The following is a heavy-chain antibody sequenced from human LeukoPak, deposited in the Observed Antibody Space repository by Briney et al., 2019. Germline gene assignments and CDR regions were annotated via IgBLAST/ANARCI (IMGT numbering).Heavy chain of an antibody. CDR1: VYSFRSGYY. CDR3: AVGYYFDY. D-gene: IGHD1-26*01. CDR2: INHSGST. J-gene: IGHJ4*02. V-gene: IGHV4-34*01. Sequence: PSETLSLTSAVSVYSFRSGYYWGWIRHPPGKGLEWIGEINHSGSTNYNPSLKSRVTISVDTSKNQFSLKLSSVTAADTAVYYCAVGYYFDYWGQGTLVTVSS.